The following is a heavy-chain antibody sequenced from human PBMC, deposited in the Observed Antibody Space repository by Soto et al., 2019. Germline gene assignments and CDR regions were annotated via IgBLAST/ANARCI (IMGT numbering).Heavy chain of an antibody. D-gene: IGHD2-21*02. V-gene: IGHV1-69*01. CDR1: GGTFSSYA. J-gene: IGHJ6*02. Sequence: QVQLVQSGAEVKKPGSSVKVSCKASGGTFSSYAISWVRQAPGQGLEWMGGIIPIFGTANYAQKSQGRVTITADESTSTAYMELSSLRSEDTAVYYCAIAYCGGDCYSSYYYYGMDVWGQGTTVTVSS. CDR2: IIPIFGTA. CDR3: AIAYCGGDCYSSYYYYGMDV.